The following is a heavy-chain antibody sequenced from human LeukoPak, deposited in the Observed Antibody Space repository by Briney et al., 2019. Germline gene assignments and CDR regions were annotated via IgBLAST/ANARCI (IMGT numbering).Heavy chain of an antibody. V-gene: IGHV3-30*02. D-gene: IGHD6-19*01. CDR3: ARDITWETEWGPIEQWLVLNHVVY. CDR1: GFTFSSYG. J-gene: IGHJ4*02. CDR2: IRYDGSNK. Sequence: PGGSLRLSCAASGFTFSSYGMHWVRQAPGKGLEWVAFIRYDGSNKYYADSVKGRFTISRDNSKNTLYLQMNSLRAEDTAVYYCARDITWETEWGPIEQWLVLNHVVYWGQGTLVTVSS.